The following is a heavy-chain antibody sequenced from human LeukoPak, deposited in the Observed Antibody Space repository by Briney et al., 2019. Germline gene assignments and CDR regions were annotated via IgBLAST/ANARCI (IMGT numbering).Heavy chain of an antibody. Sequence: GGSLRLSCTVSGFIFSSSGMHWVRQAPGTGLEWVSSISSSSSYIYYADSVKGRFTISRDNAKNSLYLQMNSLRAEDTAVYYCVRGGCSSTSCYTPNDWFDPWGQGTLVTVSS. CDR2: ISSSSSYI. V-gene: IGHV3-21*01. CDR1: GFIFSSSG. CDR3: VRGGCSSTSCYTPNDWFDP. D-gene: IGHD2-2*02. J-gene: IGHJ5*02.